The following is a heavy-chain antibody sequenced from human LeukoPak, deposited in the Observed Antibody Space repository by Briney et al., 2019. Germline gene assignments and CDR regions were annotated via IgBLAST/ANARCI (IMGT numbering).Heavy chain of an antibody. Sequence: GGSLRLSCVASGFTFSTYNMKWVRQAPGKGLEWISFIDDTGSPLYYAASVRGRFTISRDNAKNSLYLQMNSLRDEDTAIYYCTRGRGRDYINLYWGQGTLVTVSS. V-gene: IGHV3-48*02. J-gene: IGHJ4*02. D-gene: IGHD4-11*01. CDR2: IDDTGSPL. CDR3: TRGRGRDYINLY. CDR1: GFTFSTYN.